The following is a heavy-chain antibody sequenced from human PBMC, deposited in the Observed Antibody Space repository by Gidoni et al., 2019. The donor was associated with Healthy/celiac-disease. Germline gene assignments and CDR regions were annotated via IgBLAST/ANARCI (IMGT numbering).Heavy chain of an antibody. Sequence: EVQLVESGGVWVRPGGSLRLSWAASGFPFDDYGMSWVRQAPGKGLEWVSGINWNGGSTGYADSVKGRFTISRDNAKNSLYLQMNSLRAEDTALYHCAREGCGGECIDYWGQGTLVTVSS. J-gene: IGHJ4*02. CDR2: INWNGGST. CDR1: GFPFDDYG. CDR3: AREGCGGECIDY. V-gene: IGHV3-20*01. D-gene: IGHD2-21*01.